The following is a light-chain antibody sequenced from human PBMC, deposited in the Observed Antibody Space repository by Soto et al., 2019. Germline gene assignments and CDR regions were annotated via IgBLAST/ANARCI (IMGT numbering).Light chain of an antibody. V-gene: IGKV3-15*01. CDR1: QSVSSS. Sequence: EVVMTQSPDTLSVSPGERATLSCRASQSVSSSLAWYQQKPGQAPRLLIYGASTRATCVPARFSGSGSGTEFTLTISSLQSEDVAVYYCQHFHNWPPWTFGQGTRVEIK. J-gene: IGKJ1*01. CDR3: QHFHNWPPWT. CDR2: GAS.